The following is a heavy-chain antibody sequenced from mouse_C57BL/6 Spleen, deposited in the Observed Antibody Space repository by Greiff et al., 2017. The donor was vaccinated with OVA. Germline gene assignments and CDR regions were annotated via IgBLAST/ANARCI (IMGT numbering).Heavy chain of an antibody. CDR3: ARRDDRRDWYFDD. V-gene: IGHV1-64*01. D-gene: IGHD2-3*01. CDR1: GYTFTSSW. CDR2: IHPNSGST. J-gene: IGHJ1*03. Sequence: VQLQQPGAELVKPGASVKLSCKASGYTFTSSWMHWVKQRPGQGLEWIGMIHPNSGSTNYNEKFKSKATLTVDKSSSTAYMQLSSLTSEDSAVYYCARRDDRRDWYFDDWGTGTTVTVSS.